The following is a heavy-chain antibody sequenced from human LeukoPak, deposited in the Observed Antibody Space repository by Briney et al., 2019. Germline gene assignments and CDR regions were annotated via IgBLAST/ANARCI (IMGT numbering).Heavy chain of an antibody. J-gene: IGHJ4*02. CDR2: IYHSGST. CDR1: GYSISSGYY. CDR3: ARFLYYGDYYFDY. Sequence: SETLCLTCTVSGYSISSGYYWGWIRPPPGKGLEGIGIIYHSGSTYYNPSLKGRVTISGDTSKNQFSLKLNSVTAADTAVYYCARFLYYGDYYFDYWGQGTLVTVSS. V-gene: IGHV4-38-2*02. D-gene: IGHD4-17*01.